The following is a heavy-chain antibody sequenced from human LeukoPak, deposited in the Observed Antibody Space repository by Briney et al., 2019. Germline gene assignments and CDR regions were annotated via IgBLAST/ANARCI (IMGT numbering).Heavy chain of an antibody. CDR1: GFTFSSYG. CDR2: ISGSGGST. J-gene: IGHJ4*02. V-gene: IGHV3-23*01. D-gene: IGHD3-22*01. Sequence: GGTLRLSCAASGFTFSSYGMSWVRQAPGKGLEWVSAISGSGGSTYYADSVKGRFTISRDNSKNTLYLRMNSLRGEDTAVYYCARYVYDSSGYSSQYWGQGTLVTVSS. CDR3: ARYVYDSSGYSSQY.